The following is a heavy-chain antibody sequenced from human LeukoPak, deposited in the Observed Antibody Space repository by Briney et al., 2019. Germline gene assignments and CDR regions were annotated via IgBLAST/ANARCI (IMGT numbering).Heavy chain of an antibody. CDR3: TTLRGSDLQYFQH. Sequence: GGSLRLSCSASGFTFSSYAMHWVRQAPGKGLEWVGRIKSKTDGGTTDCAAPVKGRFTISRDDSKNTLYLQMSSLKTDDTAVYYCTTLRGSDLQYFQHWGQGTLVTVSS. CDR2: IKSKTDGGTT. J-gene: IGHJ1*01. CDR1: GFTFSSYA. D-gene: IGHD1-26*01. V-gene: IGHV3-15*07.